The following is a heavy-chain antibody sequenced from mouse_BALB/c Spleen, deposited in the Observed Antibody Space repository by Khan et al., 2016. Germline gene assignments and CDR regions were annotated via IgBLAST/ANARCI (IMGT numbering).Heavy chain of an antibody. CDR2: IDPANGNT. V-gene: IGHV14-3*02. Sequence: VQLQQSGAELVKPGASVKLSCTASGFNIKDTYMHWVKKRPEQGLEWIGRIDPANGNTKYDPKFQGKATITADPSSKPAYLQLSSLTSEDTAVYYCAISPYDYDVGFAYWGQGTLVTVSA. CDR1: GFNIKDTY. D-gene: IGHD2-4*01. CDR3: AISPYDYDVGFAY. J-gene: IGHJ3*01.